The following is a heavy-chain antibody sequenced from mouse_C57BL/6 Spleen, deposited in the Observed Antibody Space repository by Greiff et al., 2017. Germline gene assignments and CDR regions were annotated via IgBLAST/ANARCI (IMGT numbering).Heavy chain of an antibody. CDR2: IDPETGGT. CDR1: GYTFTDYE. D-gene: IGHD2-3*01. Sequence: QVQLQQSGAELVRPGASVTLSCKASGYTFTDYEMHWVKQTPVPGLEWIGAIDPETGGTAYNQKFKGKAILTADKSSSTAYMELRSLTSEDSAVYYCTRRDDGYWAMDYWGQGTSVTVSS. J-gene: IGHJ4*01. CDR3: TRRDDGYWAMDY. V-gene: IGHV1-15*01.